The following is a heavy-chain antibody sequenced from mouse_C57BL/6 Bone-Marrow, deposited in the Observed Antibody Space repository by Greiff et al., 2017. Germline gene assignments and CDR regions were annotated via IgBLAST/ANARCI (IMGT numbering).Heavy chain of an antibody. CDR3: ARIYYDYDVRGYYAMDY. Sequence: VPLQQSVAELVRPGASVKLSCTASGFNIKNTYMHWVKQRPEQGLEWIARIDPATGNNKYAPKFPGKATITADTSSITDYLQLSILTSEDTAIYDCARIYYDYDVRGYYAMDYWGQGTSVTVSS. CDR1: GFNIKNTY. CDR2: IDPATGNN. D-gene: IGHD2-4*01. J-gene: IGHJ4*01. V-gene: IGHV14-3*01.